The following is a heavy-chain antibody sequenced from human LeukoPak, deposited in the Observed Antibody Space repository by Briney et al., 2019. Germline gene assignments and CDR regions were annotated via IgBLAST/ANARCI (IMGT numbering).Heavy chain of an antibody. CDR2: ISWNSGSI. V-gene: IGHV3-9*01. J-gene: IGHJ4*02. CDR3: AKDNGYGSGSYLDY. CDR1: GFTFDDYA. Sequence: GGSLRLSCAASGFTFDDYAMHWVRQAPGEGLEWVSGISWNSGSIGYADSVKGRFTISRDNAKNSLYLQMNSLRAEDTALYYCAKDNGYGSGSYLDYWGQGTLVTVSS. D-gene: IGHD3-10*01.